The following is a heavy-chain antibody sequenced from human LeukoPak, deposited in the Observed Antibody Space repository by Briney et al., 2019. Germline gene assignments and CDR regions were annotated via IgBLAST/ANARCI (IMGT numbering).Heavy chain of an antibody. CDR3: ARGTSSYYSDYMDV. V-gene: IGHV4-59*01. J-gene: IGHJ6*03. D-gene: IGHD6-6*01. CDR2: IYYSGST. Sequence: SETLSLTRTVSGGSTSSYYWSWIRQPPRQGLEWIAYIYYSGSTKYNPSLKSRVTISVDTSKNQFSLKVSSVTAADTAVYYCARGTSSYYSDYMDVWGKGTPVTVSS. CDR1: GGSTSSYY.